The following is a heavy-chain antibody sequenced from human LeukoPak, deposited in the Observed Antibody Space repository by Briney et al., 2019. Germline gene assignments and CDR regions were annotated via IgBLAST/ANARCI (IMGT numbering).Heavy chain of an antibody. J-gene: IGHJ3*02. V-gene: IGHV3-30*18. CDR1: GFTFSSYV. CDR2: ISYDGSNK. D-gene: IGHD6-19*01. CDR3: AKDRQWLIDAFDI. Sequence: GGSLRLSCAASGFTFSSYVMHWVRQAPGKGLEWVAVISYDGSNKYYADSVKGRFTISRDNSKNKLYLQMNSLRAEETAVYYCAKDRQWLIDAFDIWGQGTMVTVSS.